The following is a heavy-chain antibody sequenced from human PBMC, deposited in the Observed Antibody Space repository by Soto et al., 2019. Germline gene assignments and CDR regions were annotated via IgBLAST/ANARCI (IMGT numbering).Heavy chain of an antibody. V-gene: IGHV1-69*13. CDR2: IIPIFGTA. CDR3: ARSMRYNWNLPGPYYGMDV. CDR1: GGTFSSYA. Sequence: ASVKVSCKASGGTFSSYAISWVRQAPGQGLEWMGGIIPIFGTANYAQKFQGRVTITADESTSTAYMELSSLRSEDTAVYYCARSMRYNWNLPGPYYGMDVWGQGTTVTVSS. J-gene: IGHJ6*02. D-gene: IGHD1-7*01.